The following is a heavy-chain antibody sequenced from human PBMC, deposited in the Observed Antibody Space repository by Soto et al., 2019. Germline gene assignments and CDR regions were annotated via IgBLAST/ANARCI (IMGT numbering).Heavy chain of an antibody. Sequence: AAVKITCNASGCTFTRYDINWVRQATGQGLEWMGWMNPNSGNTGYAQKFQGRVTMTRNTSISTAYMELSSLRSEDTAVYYCARSRFADGFDAWGQGNFVTVPS. J-gene: IGHJ5*02. CDR1: GCTFTRYD. D-gene: IGHD2-21*01. V-gene: IGHV1-8*01. CDR3: ARSRFADGFDA. CDR2: MNPNSGNT.